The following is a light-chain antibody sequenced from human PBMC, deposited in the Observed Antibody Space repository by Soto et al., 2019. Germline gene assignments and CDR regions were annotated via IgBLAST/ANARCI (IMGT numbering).Light chain of an antibody. CDR3: QVWNSGSAHWV. V-gene: IGLV3-21*02. J-gene: IGLJ3*02. CDR2: DDS. CDR1: NIGTKG. Sequence: SYELTQPPSVSVAPGQTARTTCGGNNIGTKGVHWYQQKPGQAPVLVVYDDSDRPSGIPERFSGSNSGNTATLTISRVEAGDEADYYCQVWNSGSAHWVFGGGTKLTVL.